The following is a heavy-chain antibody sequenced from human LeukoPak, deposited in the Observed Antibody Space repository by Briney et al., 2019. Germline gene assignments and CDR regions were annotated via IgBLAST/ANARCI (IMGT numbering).Heavy chain of an antibody. CDR2: MIPVLGIA. D-gene: IGHD3-22*01. J-gene: IGHJ4*02. Sequence: SVRVSCMASGGTFITYAISWVRQAPGQGRGWVGRMIPVLGIANYAQKFQGRVTITADKSTSTAYMELSSLRSEDTAVYYCARDLRTYYYDSSGYQGFDYWGQGTLVTVSS. CDR3: ARDLRTYYYDSSGYQGFDY. V-gene: IGHV1-69*04. CDR1: GGTFITYA.